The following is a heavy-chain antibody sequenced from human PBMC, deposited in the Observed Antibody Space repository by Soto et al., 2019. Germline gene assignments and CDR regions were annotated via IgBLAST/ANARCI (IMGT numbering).Heavy chain of an antibody. CDR1: GGSISSYY. Sequence: SETLSLTCTVSGGSISSYYWSWIRQPAGKGLEWIGRIYTSGSTNYNPPLESRVAISTDTSKNQVSLTLTAVTAADTAVYFCARGRHWFGPWGQGTLVTVSS. CDR3: ARGRHWFGP. V-gene: IGHV4-4*07. J-gene: IGHJ5*02. CDR2: IYTSGST.